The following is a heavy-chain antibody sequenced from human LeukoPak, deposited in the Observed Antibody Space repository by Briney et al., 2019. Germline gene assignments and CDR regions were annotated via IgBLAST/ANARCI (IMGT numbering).Heavy chain of an antibody. Sequence: GGSLRLSCAASGFTFSSYGMLWVRQAPGKGLEWVSSISDFDENTYYADSVKGRFTMSRDNSRNTLYLQMNNLRAEDTAVYYCAKRGYCSVASCSQTPYYFDHWGQGTLVTVSS. CDR3: AKRGYCSVASCSQTPYYFDH. CDR2: ISDFDENT. CDR1: GFTFSSYG. D-gene: IGHD2-15*01. J-gene: IGHJ4*02. V-gene: IGHV3-23*01.